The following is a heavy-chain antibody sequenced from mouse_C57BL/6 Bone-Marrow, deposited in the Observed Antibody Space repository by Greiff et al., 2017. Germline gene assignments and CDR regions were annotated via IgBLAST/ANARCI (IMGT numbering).Heavy chain of an antibody. V-gene: IGHV14-4*01. CDR1: GFNIKDDY. Sequence: DVKLQESGAELVRPGASVKLSCTASGFNIKDDYMHWVKQRPEQGLEWIGWIDPENGDTEYAAKFQGKATITADTSSNTAYLQLSSLTSEDTAVYYCTSLIYYDYGLFAYWGQGTLVTVSA. CDR2: IDPENGDT. CDR3: TSLIYYDYGLFAY. J-gene: IGHJ3*01. D-gene: IGHD2-4*01.